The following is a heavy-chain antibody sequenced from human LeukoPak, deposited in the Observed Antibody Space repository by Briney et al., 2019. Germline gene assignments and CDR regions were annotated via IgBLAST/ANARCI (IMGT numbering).Heavy chain of an antibody. J-gene: IGHJ4*02. CDR1: GFSFSSNG. V-gene: IGHV3-30*02. D-gene: IGHD2/OR15-2a*01. Sequence: GGSLRLSCAASGFSFSSNGMHWVRQAPGKGLEWVAFIRYDASDKYYADSVKGRFTISRDNSKNTLYLQMSSLRAEDTAVYYCAKRIGYFDYWGQGTLVTVSS. CDR2: IRYDASDK. CDR3: AKRIGYFDY.